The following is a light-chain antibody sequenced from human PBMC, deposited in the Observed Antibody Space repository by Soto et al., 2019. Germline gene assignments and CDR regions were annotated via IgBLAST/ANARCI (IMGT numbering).Light chain of an antibody. J-gene: IGKJ5*01. V-gene: IGKV3-11*01. CDR3: QQRSNWPPRST. CDR2: DAS. CDR1: QSVSSY. Sequence: EIVLTQSPATLSLSPGERATLSCRASQSVSSYLAWYQQQPGQAPRLLIYDASNRATGIPARFSGSGSGTDFTLTISSREPEDFAVYYCQQRSNWPPRSTFGQGTRLEIK.